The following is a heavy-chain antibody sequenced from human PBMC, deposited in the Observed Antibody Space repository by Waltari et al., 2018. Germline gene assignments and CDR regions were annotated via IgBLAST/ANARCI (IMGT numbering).Heavy chain of an antibody. J-gene: IGHJ4*02. CDR2: IYWNDAK. D-gene: IGHD3-22*01. CDR3: AHHRKATYYYDSRDSYYFDY. Sequence: QITLKESGPTLVKPTQTLTLTCTFSGFSLSTSGVGVGWIRQPPGKALEWLALIYWNDAKRYSPSLKSRLTITKDTSKNQVVLTMTNMDPVDTATYYCAHHRKATYYYDSRDSYYFDYWGQGTLVTVSS. V-gene: IGHV2-5*01. CDR1: GFSLSTSGVG.